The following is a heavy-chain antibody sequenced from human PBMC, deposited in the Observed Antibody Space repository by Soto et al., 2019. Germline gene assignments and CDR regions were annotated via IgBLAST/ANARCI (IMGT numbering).Heavy chain of an antibody. CDR2: IYPGDSDT. J-gene: IGHJ4*02. Sequence: PGESLKISCRGSGYDFTHYWIAWVRQTPGKGLEWMGVIYPGDSDTKYSPSFQGQVTISVDRSIDTAYLQRSSLEASDTAVYYCARAVGYSDASDFYSFAYWGQGTPVTVSS. CDR3: ARAVGYSDASDFYSFAY. D-gene: IGHD3-3*01. CDR1: GYDFTHYW. V-gene: IGHV5-51*01.